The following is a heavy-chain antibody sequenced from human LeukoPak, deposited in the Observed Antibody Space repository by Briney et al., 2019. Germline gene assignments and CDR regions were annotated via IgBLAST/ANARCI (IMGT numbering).Heavy chain of an antibody. Sequence: GGSLRLSCVASGFTFSSYWMTWGRQAPGKGLEWVAKIKEDGREKYYVDSVKGRFTISRDNAKKSLYLQMNSLGAEDTAVYYCARGGATIFGRRVNAFDVWGQGTMVTVSS. V-gene: IGHV3-7*01. D-gene: IGHD3-3*01. J-gene: IGHJ3*01. CDR2: IKEDGREK. CDR3: ARGGATIFGRRVNAFDV. CDR1: GFTFSSYW.